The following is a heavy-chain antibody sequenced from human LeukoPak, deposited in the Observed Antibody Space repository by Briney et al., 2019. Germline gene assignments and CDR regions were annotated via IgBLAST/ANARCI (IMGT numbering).Heavy chain of an antibody. CDR1: GYTFTGYD. J-gene: IGHJ4*02. V-gene: IGHV1-8*01. Sequence: ASVRVSCKASGYTFTGYDINWVRQAPGQGLEWMGWMNPDTGDTGYAQKFQGRVTMTRNTSIDTAYMELSGLRSEDSAVYYCTRGSLSGSSRDYWGQGTLVTVSS. CDR3: TRGSLSGSSRDY. CDR2: MNPDTGDT. D-gene: IGHD1-26*01.